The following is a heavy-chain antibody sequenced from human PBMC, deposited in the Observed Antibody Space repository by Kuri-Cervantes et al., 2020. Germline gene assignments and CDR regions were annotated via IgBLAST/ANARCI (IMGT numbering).Heavy chain of an antibody. CDR2: IWYDGSNK. CDR3: AKCIYSHTYHDAFDI. V-gene: IGHV3-33*06. Sequence: GGSLRLSCAASGFTFSSYGMHWVRQAPGKGLEWVAVIWYDGSNKYYADSVKGRFTISRGNSKNTLYLQMNSLRAEDTAVYYCAKCIYSHTYHDAFDIWGQGTLVTVSS. D-gene: IGHD2-21*01. J-gene: IGHJ3*02. CDR1: GFTFSSYG.